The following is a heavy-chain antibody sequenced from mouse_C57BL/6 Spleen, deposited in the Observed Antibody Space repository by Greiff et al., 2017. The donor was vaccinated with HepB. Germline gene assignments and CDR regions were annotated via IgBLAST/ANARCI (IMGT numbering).Heavy chain of an antibody. CDR2: INPSSGYT. D-gene: IGHD1-2*01. V-gene: IGHV1-4*01. CDR3: ARSGFSYWYFDV. CDR1: GYTFTSYT. J-gene: IGHJ1*03. Sequence: QVQLKQSGAELARPGASVKMSCKASGYTFTSYTMHWVKQRPGQGLEWIGYINPSSGYTKYNQKFKDKATLTADKSSSTAYMQLSSLTSEDSAVYYCARSGFSYWYFDVWGTGTTVTVSS.